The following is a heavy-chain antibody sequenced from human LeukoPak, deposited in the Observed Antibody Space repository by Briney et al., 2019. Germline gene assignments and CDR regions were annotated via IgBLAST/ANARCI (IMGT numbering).Heavy chain of an antibody. CDR1: GFTFSSYA. Sequence: GGSLRLSCAASGFTFSSYAMSWVRQAPGKGLEWVSGVSSSGGTTFYADSVKGRLTISRDNSKNTLYLQMNSLRAEDTAVYYCAKDRSKYCSSTSCLLFDYWGQGTLVTVSS. D-gene: IGHD2-2*01. V-gene: IGHV3-23*01. J-gene: IGHJ4*02. CDR3: AKDRSKYCSSTSCLLFDY. CDR2: VSSSGGTT.